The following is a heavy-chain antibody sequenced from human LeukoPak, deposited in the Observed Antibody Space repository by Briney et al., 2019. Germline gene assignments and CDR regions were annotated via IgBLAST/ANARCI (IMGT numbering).Heavy chain of an antibody. CDR3: ARETRYSSSWLFDP. Sequence: GGSLRLSCAASGFTFSSYSMNWVRQAPGKGLEWFSYISSSSSTIYYADSVKGRFTISRDNAKNSLYLQMNSLRAEDTAVYYCARETRYSSSWLFDPWGQGTLVTVSS. D-gene: IGHD6-13*01. CDR2: ISSSSSTI. J-gene: IGHJ5*02. CDR1: GFTFSSYS. V-gene: IGHV3-48*04.